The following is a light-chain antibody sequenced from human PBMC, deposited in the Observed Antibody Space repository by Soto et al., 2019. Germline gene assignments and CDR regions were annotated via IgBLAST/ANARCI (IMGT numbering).Light chain of an antibody. CDR1: QSVSSY. J-gene: IGKJ5*01. CDR2: DAS. Sequence: EMVFTQSPATLSFSPWQGATLSCSASQSVSSYLAWYQQKPGQAPRLLIYDASNRATGIPARFSGSGSGTDFTLTISSLEPEDFAVYYCQQRSNWPRITFGQGTRLEI. V-gene: IGKV3-11*01. CDR3: QQRSNWPRIT.